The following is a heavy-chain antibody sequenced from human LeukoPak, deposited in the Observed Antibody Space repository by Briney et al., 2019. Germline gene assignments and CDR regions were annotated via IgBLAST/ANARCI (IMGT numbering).Heavy chain of an antibody. D-gene: IGHD3-9*01. J-gene: IGHJ4*02. CDR3: ARWGRYFDLPYYFDY. Sequence: ASVKVSCKASGYTFTSHAMHWVRQAPGKRLEWMGWINAGNGNTKYSQKFQGRVTITRDTSASTAYIELSSLRSEDTAVYYCARWGRYFDLPYYFDYWGQGTLVTVSS. V-gene: IGHV1-3*01. CDR1: GYTFTSHA. CDR2: INAGNGNT.